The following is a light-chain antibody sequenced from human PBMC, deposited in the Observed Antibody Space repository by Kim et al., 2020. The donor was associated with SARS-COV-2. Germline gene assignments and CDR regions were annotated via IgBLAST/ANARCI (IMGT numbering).Light chain of an antibody. Sequence: SYELTQPPSVSVAPGKTARITCGGNNIGRKSVHWCQQKPGQAPVLVIYYDSDRPSGIPERFSGSNSGNTATLTISRVAVGDEADYYCQVWDSSSDHVVCG. CDR1: NIGRKS. CDR2: YDS. CDR3: QVWDSSSDHVV. V-gene: IGLV3-21*04. J-gene: IGLJ2*01.